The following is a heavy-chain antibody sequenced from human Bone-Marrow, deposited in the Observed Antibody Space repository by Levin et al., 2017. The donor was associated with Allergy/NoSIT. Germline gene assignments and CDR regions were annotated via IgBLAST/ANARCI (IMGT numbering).Heavy chain of an antibody. CDR1: GFTFDDYG. J-gene: IGHJ4*02. Sequence: ETLSLTCAASGFTFDDYGMSWVRQPPGKGLEWVSGISWNGGSTGYADSVKGRFTVSRDNAKSSLYLQMSSLRAEDTALYYCARRQGRNSGSFESWGQGTLVTVSS. V-gene: IGHV3-20*04. D-gene: IGHD1-26*01. CDR2: ISWNGGST. CDR3: ARRQGRNSGSFES.